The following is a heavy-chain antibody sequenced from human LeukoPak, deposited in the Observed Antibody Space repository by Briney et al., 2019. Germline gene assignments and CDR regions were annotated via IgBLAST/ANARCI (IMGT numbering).Heavy chain of an antibody. D-gene: IGHD3/OR15-3a*01. CDR1: GFTFTNYA. CDR2: GGSGGGT. CDR3: ASRTWTGAGYYAFDI. J-gene: IGHJ3*02. Sequence: PGGSLRLSCAVSGFTFTNYAVIWVRQAPGKGLEGVSAGGSGGGTYYADSVKGRFTISRDNSENTLSLQMNSLRVEDTAVSYCASRTWTGAGYYAFDIWGQGTMVTVSS. V-gene: IGHV3-23*01.